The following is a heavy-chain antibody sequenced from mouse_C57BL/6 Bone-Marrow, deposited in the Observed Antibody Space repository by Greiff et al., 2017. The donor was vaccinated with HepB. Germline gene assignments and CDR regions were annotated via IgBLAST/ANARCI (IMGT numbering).Heavy chain of an antibody. CDR2: IDPANGNT. CDR1: GFNIKNTY. Sequence: EVNLVESVAELVRPGASVKLSCTASGFNIKNTYMHWVKQRPEQGLEWIGRIDPANGNTKYAPKFQGKATITADTSSNTAYLQLSSLTSEDTAIYYCALYYYGSSFLAYWGQGTLVTVSA. CDR3: ALYYYGSSFLAY. D-gene: IGHD1-1*01. J-gene: IGHJ3*01. V-gene: IGHV14-3*01.